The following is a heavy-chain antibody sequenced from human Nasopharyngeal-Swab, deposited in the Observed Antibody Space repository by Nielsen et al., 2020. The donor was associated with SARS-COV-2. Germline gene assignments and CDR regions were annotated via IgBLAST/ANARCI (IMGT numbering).Heavy chain of an antibody. CDR1: GFTFSSYS. CDR3: ARAGIAARPGIDP. D-gene: IGHD6-6*01. CDR2: ISSSSSTI. V-gene: IGHV3-48*02. J-gene: IGHJ5*02. Sequence: GESLKISCAASGFTFSSYSMNWVRQAPGKGLEWVSYISSSSSTIYYADSVKGRFTISRDNVKNSLYLQMNSLRDEDTAVYYCARAGIAARPGIDPWGQGTLVTVSS.